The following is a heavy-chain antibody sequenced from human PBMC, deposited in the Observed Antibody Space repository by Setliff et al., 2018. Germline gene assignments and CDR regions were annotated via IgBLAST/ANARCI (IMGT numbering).Heavy chain of an antibody. CDR2: INHTGTT. D-gene: IGHD6-6*01. CDR1: GGTFSYYY. CDR3: ARGRNVAARLLDS. V-gene: IGHV4-34*01. J-gene: IGHJ4*02. Sequence: SETLSLTCAASGGTFSYYYWTWIRQPPGKGLEWVGEINHTGTTKYNPSLQSRVTISIDTSKDQFSLTVASVTAADTAMYYCARGRNVAARLLDSWGQGTLVTVSS.